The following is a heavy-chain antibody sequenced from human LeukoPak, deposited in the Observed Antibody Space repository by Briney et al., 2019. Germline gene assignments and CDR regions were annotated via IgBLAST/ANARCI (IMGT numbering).Heavy chain of an antibody. J-gene: IGHJ5*02. D-gene: IGHD2-15*01. CDR1: GYRFTSYG. Sequence: ASVKVSCKASGYRFTSYGITWVRQAPGQGLEWMGWISSYNGNTNYAQKVQGRVTLTTDTSTSTAYMELRSLRSDDTAVYYCAREGYCSGGICYSTMNWFDPWGQGTLVTVSS. V-gene: IGHV1-18*01. CDR3: AREGYCSGGICYSTMNWFDP. CDR2: ISSYNGNT.